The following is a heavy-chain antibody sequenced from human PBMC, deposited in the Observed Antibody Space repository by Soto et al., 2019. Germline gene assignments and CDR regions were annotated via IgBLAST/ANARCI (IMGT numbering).Heavy chain of an antibody. Sequence: QVQLQESGPGLVKPSQTLSLTCTVSGGSISSGDYYWSWIRQPPGKGLEWIGYIYYSGSTYYNPSLKSRVTISPDTSKNQFSLKLSSVTAADTAVYYCARANSYGPTASDYWGQGTLVTVSS. D-gene: IGHD5-18*01. CDR3: ARANSYGPTASDY. V-gene: IGHV4-30-4*01. J-gene: IGHJ4*02. CDR1: GGSISSGDYY. CDR2: IYYSGST.